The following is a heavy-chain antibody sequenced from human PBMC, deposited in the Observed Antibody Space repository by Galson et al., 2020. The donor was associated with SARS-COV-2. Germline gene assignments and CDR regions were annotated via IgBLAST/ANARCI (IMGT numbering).Heavy chain of an antibody. CDR1: GDSISSSSYY. V-gene: IGHV4-39*02. Sequence: SETLSLTCTVSGDSISSSSYYWGWIRQPPGKGLEWIGSIYNSGSTYYNPSLKRRVTISGDTSKNQFSLKLSSVTAADTSVYYCARDTVDGLAHGEDYLGQGTLVTVSS. CDR2: IYNSGST. D-gene: IGHD4-17*01. J-gene: IGHJ4*02. CDR3: ARDTVDGLAHGEDY.